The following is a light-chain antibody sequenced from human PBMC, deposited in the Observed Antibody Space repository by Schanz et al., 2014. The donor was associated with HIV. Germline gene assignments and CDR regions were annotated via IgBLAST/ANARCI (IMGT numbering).Light chain of an antibody. CDR2: GAS. CDR1: QSVSSSY. CDR3: QQYHSSRGT. V-gene: IGKV3-20*01. Sequence: EIVLTQSPGTLSLSPGERATLSCRASQSVSSSYLAWYQQKPGQAPRLLIYGASSRATGIPGRFSGSGSGTDFTLTISRLEPEDFAVYYCQQYHSSRGTFGGGTKVELK. J-gene: IGKJ4*01.